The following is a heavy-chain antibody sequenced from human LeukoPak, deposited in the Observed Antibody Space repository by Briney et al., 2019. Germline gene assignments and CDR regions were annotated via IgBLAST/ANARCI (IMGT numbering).Heavy chain of an antibody. D-gene: IGHD1-1*01. CDR2: LSGRGRHT. Sequence: PGGSLRLSCAASGFTFSSYAMSWVRQAPGKGLEWVSLLSGRGRHTNYADSVKGRFTNSTDNSKNTLILQMNSLRADDTAVYYCAKSIMGTTGLLDNWGQGTLVTVSS. CDR1: GFTFSSYA. CDR3: AKSIMGTTGLLDN. V-gene: IGHV3-23*01. J-gene: IGHJ4*02.